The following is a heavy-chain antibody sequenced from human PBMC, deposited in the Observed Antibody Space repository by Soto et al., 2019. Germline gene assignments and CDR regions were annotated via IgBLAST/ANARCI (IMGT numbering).Heavy chain of an antibody. CDR1: GFPFSSYE. CDR3: ARDLYSRTGGAFDY. J-gene: IGHJ4*02. V-gene: IGHV3-48*03. CDR2: ISSSGSTI. D-gene: IGHD2-15*01. Sequence: PVGSLRLSCAASGFPFSSYEMNWVRQAPGKGLEWVSYISSSGSTIYYADSVKGRFTISRDNAKNSLYLQMNSLRAEDTAVYYCARDLYSRTGGAFDYWGQGTLVTVSS.